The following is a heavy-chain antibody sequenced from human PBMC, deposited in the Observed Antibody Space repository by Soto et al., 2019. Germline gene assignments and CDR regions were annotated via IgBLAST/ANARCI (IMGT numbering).Heavy chain of an antibody. Sequence: GGSLRLSCAASGFTFSRYAMHWVRQAPGKGLEYVSAISSNGGSTDYANSVKGRFTISRDNSKNTLYLQMGSLRAEDMAVYYCARDSNGYHFDYWGQGTLVTVSS. J-gene: IGHJ4*02. CDR3: ARDSNGYHFDY. D-gene: IGHD5-12*01. V-gene: IGHV3-64*01. CDR1: GFTFSRYA. CDR2: ISSNGGST.